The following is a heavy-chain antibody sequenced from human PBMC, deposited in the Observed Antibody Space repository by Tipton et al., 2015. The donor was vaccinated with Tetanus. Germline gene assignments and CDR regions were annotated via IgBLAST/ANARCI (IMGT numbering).Heavy chain of an antibody. CDR3: AREADCSGGSCFSGDFDT. J-gene: IGHJ4*02. V-gene: IGHV3-33*01. CDR1: GFIFSSYG. D-gene: IGHD2-15*01. CDR2: SWYDGTDK. Sequence: LSCAASGFIFSSYGIHWVRQAPGKGLEWLAVSWYDGTDKYYADSVKGRFTISRDNSKNTLYLKMNRLRAEDTALYYCAREADCSGGSCFSGDFDTWGQGTQVTVSS.